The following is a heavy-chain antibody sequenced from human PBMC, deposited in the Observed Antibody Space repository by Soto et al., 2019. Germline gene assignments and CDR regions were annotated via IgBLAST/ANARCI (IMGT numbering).Heavy chain of an antibody. CDR3: ARHYCSSTTCSLNFDY. CDR1: GYSFTSYW. Sequence: GESLKISCKTSGYSFTSYWISWVRPMPGKGLEWMGRIDPSESYTSYSPSYSTSFQGHVTMSVDKSINTAYLHWSSLTASDTAIYSCARHYCSSTTCSLNFDYWGQGTLVTVSS. CDR2: IDPSESYT. J-gene: IGHJ4*02. D-gene: IGHD2-2*01. V-gene: IGHV5-10-1*01.